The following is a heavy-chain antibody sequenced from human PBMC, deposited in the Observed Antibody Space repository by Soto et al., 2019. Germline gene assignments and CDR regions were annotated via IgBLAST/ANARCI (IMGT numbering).Heavy chain of an antibody. D-gene: IGHD3-3*01. CDR3: AKIPSRRTIFGAAS. J-gene: IGHJ4*02. Sequence: EVQLLESGGGLVQPGGSLRLSCAASGCIFRNHVLNWVRQAPGKGLEWVAAIDNSGDGSFYADSVKGRFIISRDNSKDTGFLHMINLRLEDTAFYYCAKIPSRRTIFGAASWGQGTRVTVSS. CDR2: IDNSGDGS. V-gene: IGHV3-23*05. CDR1: GCIFRNHV.